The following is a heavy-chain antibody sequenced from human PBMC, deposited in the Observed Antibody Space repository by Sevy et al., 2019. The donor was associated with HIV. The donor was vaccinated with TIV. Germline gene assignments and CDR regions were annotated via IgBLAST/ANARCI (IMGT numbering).Heavy chain of an antibody. V-gene: IGHV4-59*08. CDR1: GDSISDYY. Sequence: SETLSLTCTVSGDSISDYYWSWIRQPPGKGLEWIGYFYYGSGTTNYNPSLKSRVTISIDTSKNQFSLKVSSVTAADTAVYYCARQGATVPTLYAFHIWGQGTMVTVSS. CDR2: FYYGSGTT. D-gene: IGHD4-4*01. J-gene: IGHJ3*02. CDR3: ARQGATVPTLYAFHI.